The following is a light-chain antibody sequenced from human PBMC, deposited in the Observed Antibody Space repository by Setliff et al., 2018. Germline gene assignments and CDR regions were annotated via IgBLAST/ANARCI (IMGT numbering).Light chain of an antibody. CDR3: SSYAVSNNGLV. CDR1: SSDVGGYKY. CDR2: EVS. Sequence: SALPQPPSASGSPGQSVTISCTGSSSDVGGYKYVSWYQQHPGKAPKLMIYEVSKRPSGVPDRFSGSKSGNTASLTVSGLQAEDEADYYCSSYAVSNNGLVFGTGTKVTVL. J-gene: IGLJ1*01. V-gene: IGLV2-8*01.